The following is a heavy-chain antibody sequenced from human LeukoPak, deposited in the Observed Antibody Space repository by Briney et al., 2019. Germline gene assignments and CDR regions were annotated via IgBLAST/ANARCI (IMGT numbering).Heavy chain of an antibody. D-gene: IGHD3-10*02. CDR2: ITYSGST. Sequence: SETLSLTCTASGGSMSSYYWNWMRQPPGKGLEWIGYITYSGSTNYNPSLKSRVTISVDTPKNQFSLKLNSVTAADTAVYYCARDMFPWETRNPDAFDIWGQGTVVTVSS. CDR1: GGSMSSYY. CDR3: ARDMFPWETRNPDAFDI. J-gene: IGHJ3*02. V-gene: IGHV4-59*01.